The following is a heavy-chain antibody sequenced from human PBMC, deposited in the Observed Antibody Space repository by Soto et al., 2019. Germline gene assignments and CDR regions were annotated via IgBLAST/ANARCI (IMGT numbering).Heavy chain of an antibody. V-gene: IGHV4-30-4*01. CDR1: GGSISSGNYY. Sequence: SETLSLTCTVSGGSISSGNYYWSWIRQPPGKGLEWIGYIYYSGNTFCNPSLKSRVTISIDTSKNQFSLKMSSVTAADTAVYYCARAYHTSHYYFFDYWGQGTLVTVSS. CDR3: ARAYHTSHYYFFDY. CDR2: IYYSGNT. J-gene: IGHJ4*02. D-gene: IGHD3-22*01.